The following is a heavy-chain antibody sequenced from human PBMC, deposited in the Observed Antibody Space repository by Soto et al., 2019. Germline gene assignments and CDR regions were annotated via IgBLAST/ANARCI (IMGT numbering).Heavy chain of an antibody. CDR2: ISHSGTT. CDR3: ARVTMVIRDSDHFGVDV. D-gene: IGHD4-17*01. J-gene: IGHJ6*02. Sequence: SETLSLTCLVSGFPISSTYSWGWIRQPPGKGLEWIGSISHSGTTPYSPSLTSRVSISVDTSKNQVSLKLTSVTAADTAVYFCARVTMVIRDSDHFGVDVWGHGTTVTVSS. CDR1: GFPISSTYS. V-gene: IGHV4-38-2*02.